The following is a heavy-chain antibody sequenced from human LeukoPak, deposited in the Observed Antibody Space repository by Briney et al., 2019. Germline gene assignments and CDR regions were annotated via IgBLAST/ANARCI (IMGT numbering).Heavy chain of an antibody. V-gene: IGHV3-30*18. CDR2: ISYDGSNK. Sequence: GRSLRLSCAASGFTFSSYGMHWVRQVPGKGLEWVAVISYDGSNKYYADSVKGRFTISRDNSKNTLYLQMNSLRAEDTAVYYCAKSRRGYSTYYYYGMDVWGQGTTVTVSS. D-gene: IGHD4-11*01. J-gene: IGHJ6*02. CDR3: AKSRRGYSTYYYYGMDV. CDR1: GFTFSSYG.